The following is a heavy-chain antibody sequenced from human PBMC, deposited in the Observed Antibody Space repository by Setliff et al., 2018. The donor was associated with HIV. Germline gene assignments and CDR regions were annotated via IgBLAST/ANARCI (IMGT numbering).Heavy chain of an antibody. D-gene: IGHD2-2*01. CDR2: IFPGDSDT. CDR1: GYSFTNYW. CDR3: ARQPGRAAMGRENYYYYYMDV. J-gene: IGHJ6*03. V-gene: IGHV5-51*01. Sequence: GESLKISCTGSGYSFTNYWIGWVRQMPGKGLEWMGIIFPGDSDTRYSPSFQGQVTISADTSISTAYLQWRSLKASDTAMYYCARQPGRAAMGRENYYYYYMDVRGKGTTVTVSS.